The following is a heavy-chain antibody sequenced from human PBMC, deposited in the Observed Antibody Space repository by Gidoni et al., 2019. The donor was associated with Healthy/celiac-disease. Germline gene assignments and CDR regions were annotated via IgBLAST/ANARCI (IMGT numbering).Heavy chain of an antibody. J-gene: IGHJ4*02. CDR3: ARDSSGYDWGGLLAW. D-gene: IGHD5-12*01. V-gene: IGHV3-30*01. Sequence: ISRDNSKNTLYLQMNSLRAEDTAVYYCARDSSGYDWGGLLAWWGQGTLVTVSS.